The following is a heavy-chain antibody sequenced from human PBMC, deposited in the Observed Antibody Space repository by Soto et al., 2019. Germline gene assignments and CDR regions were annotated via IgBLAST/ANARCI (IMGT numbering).Heavy chain of an antibody. Sequence: VQVVEAGGGLIQPGGSLRLSCAAYGFTVSSNYMSWVRQATGKGLEWVSFIYSGGRTYYADSVKGRFNISRDNSKNTLHLQMNSLRAEDTAVYYCAGGWGPVGFDYWGQGTLVTVSS. CDR2: IYSGGRT. V-gene: IGHV3-53*01. D-gene: IGHD3-16*01. CDR3: AGGWGPVGFDY. CDR1: GFTVSSNY. J-gene: IGHJ4*02.